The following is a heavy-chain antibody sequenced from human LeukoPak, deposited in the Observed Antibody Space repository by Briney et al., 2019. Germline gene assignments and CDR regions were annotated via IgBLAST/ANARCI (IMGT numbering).Heavy chain of an antibody. J-gene: IGHJ4*02. D-gene: IGHD6-19*01. CDR2: IQYDGNNK. Sequence: PGGSLRLSCAASGFTFSKYGMHWVRQAPGKGLEWLTFIQYDGNNKYYSDSVKGRFTISRDNAKDSLYLQMNSLRAEDTAVYYCARDRDSVAGTRGYFDYWGQGTLVTVSS. CDR1: GFTFSKYG. V-gene: IGHV3-30*02. CDR3: ARDRDSVAGTRGYFDY.